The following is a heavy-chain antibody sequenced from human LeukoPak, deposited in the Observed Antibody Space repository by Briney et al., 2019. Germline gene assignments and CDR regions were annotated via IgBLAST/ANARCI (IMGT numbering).Heavy chain of an antibody. J-gene: IGHJ4*02. CDR1: GGTFSSYT. D-gene: IGHD1-26*01. CDR2: IIPILGIA. CDR3: ARSSGSYYGFDY. V-gene: IGHV1-69*02. Sequence: ASVKVSCKASGGTFSSYTISWVRRAPGQGREWMGRIIPILGIANYAQKFQGRVTITADKSTSTAYMELSSLRPEDTAVYYCARSSGSYYGFDYWGQGTLVTVSS.